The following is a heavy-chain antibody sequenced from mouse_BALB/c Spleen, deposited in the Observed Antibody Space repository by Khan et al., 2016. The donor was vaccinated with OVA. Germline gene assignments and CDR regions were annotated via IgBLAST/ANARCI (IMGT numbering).Heavy chain of an antibody. D-gene: IGHD1-2*01. CDR2: ISPVSGDT. J-gene: IGHJ3*01. Sequence: QVQLQQSGAELARPGASVKLSCKASGYTFTDYYINWVKQRTGQGLEWIGEISPVSGDTYYNEKFKGKATLTADKSSSTVYMQLSSLTAEASAVYVCARRNYFGYTFAYWGQGTLVTVSA. CDR1: GYTFTDYY. V-gene: IGHV1-77*01. CDR3: ARRNYFGYTFAY.